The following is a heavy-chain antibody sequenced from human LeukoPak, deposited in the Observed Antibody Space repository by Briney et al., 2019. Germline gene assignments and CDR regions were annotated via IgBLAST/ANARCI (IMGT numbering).Heavy chain of an antibody. CDR3: AREAYYYDSSGYYYHFDY. Sequence: ASVKVSCKASGYTFTSNYIHWVRQAPGQGLEWMGMIYPRDGSTSYAQKFQGRVTMTRDTSTSTVYMELSSLRSEDTAVYYCAREAYYYDSSGYYYHFDYWGQGTLVTVSS. J-gene: IGHJ4*02. CDR1: GYTFTSNY. D-gene: IGHD3-22*01. V-gene: IGHV1-46*01. CDR2: IYPRDGST.